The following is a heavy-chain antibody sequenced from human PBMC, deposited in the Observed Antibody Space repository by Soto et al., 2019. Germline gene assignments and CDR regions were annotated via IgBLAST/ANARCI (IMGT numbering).Heavy chain of an antibody. Sequence: PSETLSLTCTVSGGSISSGGYYWSWIRQHPGKGLEWIGYIYYSGSTYYNPSLKSRVTISVDTSKNQFSLKLSSVTAADTAVYYCARDSLEGSPIASIAAPHYYYYYGMDVWGQGATVTVSS. V-gene: IGHV4-31*02. CDR3: ARDSLEGSPIASIAAPHYYYYYGMDV. J-gene: IGHJ6*02. CDR2: IYYSGST. D-gene: IGHD6-6*01. CDR1: GGSISSGGYY.